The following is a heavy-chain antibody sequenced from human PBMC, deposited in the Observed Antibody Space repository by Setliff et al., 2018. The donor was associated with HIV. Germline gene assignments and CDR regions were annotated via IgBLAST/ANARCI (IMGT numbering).Heavy chain of an antibody. Sequence: SETLSLTCTASGGSIRSHYWSWIRQPPGKGLEWIGSFYHTGSTHYNPSLKSRTTMSLDTSRNQVSLKLSSVSAADTAVYYCARDQGLELRGDYYYYGMDVWGQGTTVTVSS. V-gene: IGHV4-59*11. D-gene: IGHD1-7*01. CDR2: FYHTGST. CDR3: ARDQGLELRGDYYYYGMDV. CDR1: GGSIRSHY. J-gene: IGHJ6*02.